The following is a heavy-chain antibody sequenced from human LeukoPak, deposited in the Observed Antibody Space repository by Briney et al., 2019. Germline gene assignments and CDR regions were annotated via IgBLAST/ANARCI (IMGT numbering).Heavy chain of an antibody. CDR1: GHSFTNYW. J-gene: IGHJ4*02. V-gene: IGHV5-51*01. Sequence: GESLKISCKGYGHSFTNYWIGWVRQMPGKGLEWMGIIYPGDSDTRYSPSFQGQVTISADKSISTAYLQWSSLKASDTAMYYCGRGGYYSGGIFYYYFDYWGQGTLVTVSS. CDR2: IYPGDSDT. CDR3: GRGGYYSGGIFYYYFDY. D-gene: IGHD2-15*01.